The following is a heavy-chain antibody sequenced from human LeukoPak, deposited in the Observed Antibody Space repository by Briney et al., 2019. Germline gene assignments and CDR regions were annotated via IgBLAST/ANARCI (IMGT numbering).Heavy chain of an antibody. J-gene: IGHJ4*02. CDR3: VRGSPNSGSQYGY. Sequence: PGRSLRLSCAASGFTFSTYGMHWVRQAPGKGLDWVAVTWHDGSKTYYADSVKGRFTISRDNSKNTLYLQMNSLRAEDTAVFYCVRGSPNSGSQYGYWGQGTLVTVSS. V-gene: IGHV3-33*01. CDR1: GFTFSTYG. D-gene: IGHD1-26*01. CDR2: TWHDGSKT.